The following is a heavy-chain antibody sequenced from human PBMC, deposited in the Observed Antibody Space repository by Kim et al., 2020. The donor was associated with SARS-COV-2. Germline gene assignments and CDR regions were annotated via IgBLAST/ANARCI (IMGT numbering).Heavy chain of an antibody. CDR3: ARMTRSSGCQFDY. CDR1: GFTFSSYW. CDR2: IKQDGSEK. J-gene: IGHJ4*02. Sequence: GGSLRLSCAASGFTFSSYWMSWVRQAPGKGLEWVANIKQDGSEKYYVDSVKGRFTISRDNAKNSLYLQMNSLRAEDTAVYYCARMTRSSGCQFDYWGQGTLVTVSS. V-gene: IGHV3-7*01. D-gene: IGHD6-19*01.